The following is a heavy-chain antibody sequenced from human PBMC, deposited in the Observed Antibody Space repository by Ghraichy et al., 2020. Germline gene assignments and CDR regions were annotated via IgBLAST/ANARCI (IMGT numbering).Heavy chain of an antibody. CDR1: GFAFSGFA. J-gene: IGHJ4*02. CDR3: AKWLKSGYYLVDY. D-gene: IGHD3-3*01. V-gene: IGHV3-23*01. CDR2: ISSGAAAT. Sequence: GGSLRLSCAASGFAFSGFAISWVRQAPRKGQEWVSAISSGAAATYYSDSVKGRFTISRDNSHNMVYLDMDSLRAEDTAVYYCAKWLKSGYYLVDYWGQGTLVTVSS.